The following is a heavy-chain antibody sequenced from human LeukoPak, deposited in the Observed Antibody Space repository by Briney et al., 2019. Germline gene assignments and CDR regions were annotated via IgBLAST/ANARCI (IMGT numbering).Heavy chain of an antibody. Sequence: SVKVSCKSSGGTFSSYAISWVRQAPGQGLEWMGGIIPIFGTANYAQRFQGRVTLTADESTSTAYMELSSLRSEDTAVYYCARPVLRRGYSGYEGLDYWGQGTLVTVSS. D-gene: IGHD5-12*01. V-gene: IGHV1-69*01. J-gene: IGHJ4*02. CDR2: IIPIFGTA. CDR3: ARPVLRRGYSGYEGLDY. CDR1: GGTFSSYA.